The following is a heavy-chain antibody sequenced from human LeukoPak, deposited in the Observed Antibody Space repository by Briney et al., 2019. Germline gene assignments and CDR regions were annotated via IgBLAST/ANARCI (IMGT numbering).Heavy chain of an antibody. Sequence: GGSLRLSCAASGFTFSSYGMRWVRQAPGKGLEWVAVIWYDESNKYYADSVKGRFTISRDNSKNTLYLQMNSLRAEDTAAYYCARPYSNYAWCFDYWGQGTLVTVSS. D-gene: IGHD4-11*01. CDR1: GFTFSSYG. CDR2: IWYDESNK. V-gene: IGHV3-33*01. CDR3: ARPYSNYAWCFDY. J-gene: IGHJ4*02.